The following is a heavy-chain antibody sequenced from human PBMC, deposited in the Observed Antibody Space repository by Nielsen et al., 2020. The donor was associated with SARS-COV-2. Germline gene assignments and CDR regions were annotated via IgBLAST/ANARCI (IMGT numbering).Heavy chain of an antibody. CDR3: ARDRLDSSSSSNWFDP. J-gene: IGHJ5*02. D-gene: IGHD6-13*01. CDR2: INTNTGNP. Sequence: ASVKVSCKASGYIFTSYAMNWVRQAPGQGLEWMGWINTNTGNPTYAQGFTGRFVFSLDTSVSTAYLQISSLKAEDTAVYYCARDRLDSSSSSNWFDPWGQGTLVTVSS. CDR1: GYIFTSYA. V-gene: IGHV7-4-1*02.